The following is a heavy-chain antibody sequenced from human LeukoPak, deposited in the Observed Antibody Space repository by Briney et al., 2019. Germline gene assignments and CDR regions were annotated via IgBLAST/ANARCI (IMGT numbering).Heavy chain of an antibody. CDR2: IIPIFGTA. V-gene: IGHV1-69*06. J-gene: IGHJ6*03. CDR3: ASTPRRFLYSSGWSAGTYYYYYMDV. D-gene: IGHD6-19*01. CDR1: GGTFSSYA. Sequence: GASVKVSCKASGGTFSSYAISWVRQAPRQGLEWMGGIIPIFGTANYAQKFQGRVTITADKSTSTAYMELSSLRSEDTAVYYCASTPRRFLYSSGWSAGTYYYYYMDVWGKGTTVTVSS.